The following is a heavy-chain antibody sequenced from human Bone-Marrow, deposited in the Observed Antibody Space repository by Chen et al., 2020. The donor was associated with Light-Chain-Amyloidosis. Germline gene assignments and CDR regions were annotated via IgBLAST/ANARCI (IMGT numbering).Heavy chain of an antibody. D-gene: IGHD3-9*01. V-gene: IGHV3-23*04. CDR2: IGGSGCSR. Sequence: EVQLVESGGGLLQRGGSLRLSCAASGFAFRSYAMSWVRQAPGKGLEWVSTIGGSGCSRYYGDAVKGRLTISRDNCKNALFLQMNSLRAEDTAVYYCAKDISYDDILPGYPADAFDIWGQGTMVTVSS. J-gene: IGHJ3*02. CDR1: GFAFRSYA. CDR3: AKDISYDDILPGYPADAFDI.